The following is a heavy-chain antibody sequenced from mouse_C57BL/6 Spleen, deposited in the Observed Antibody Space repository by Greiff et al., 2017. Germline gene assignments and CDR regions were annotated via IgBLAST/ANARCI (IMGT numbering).Heavy chain of an antibody. CDR2: ISNGGGST. Sequence: DVQLVESGGGLVQPGGSLKLSCAASGFTFSDYYMYWVRQTPEKRLEWVAYISNGGGSTYYPDTVKGRFTISRDNAKNTLYLLMSRLKSEDTAMYYCARHKGYSNYGGHAMDYWGQGTSVTVSS. D-gene: IGHD2-5*01. CDR3: ARHKGYSNYGGHAMDY. J-gene: IGHJ4*01. V-gene: IGHV5-12*01. CDR1: GFTFSDYY.